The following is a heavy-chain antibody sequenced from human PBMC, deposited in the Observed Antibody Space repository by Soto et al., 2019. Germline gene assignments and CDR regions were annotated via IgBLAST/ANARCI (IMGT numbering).Heavy chain of an antibody. V-gene: IGHV3-23*01. CDR1: GFTFSNYA. D-gene: IGHD2-21*02. J-gene: IGHJ4*02. Sequence: PGGSLRLSCAASGFTFSNYAMSWVRQAPGKGLEWVSGIRALSDGTYYAGSVAGRFTLSRDNIKNTLYLQMNSLRAEDTAVYYCARYGDSIEWSLAYWGQGTLVTVSS. CDR2: IRALSDGT. CDR3: ARYGDSIEWSLAY.